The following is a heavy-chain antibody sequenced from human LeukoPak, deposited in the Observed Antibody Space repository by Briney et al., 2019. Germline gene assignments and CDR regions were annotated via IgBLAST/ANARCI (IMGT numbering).Heavy chain of an antibody. Sequence: ASVKVSCKASGYTFTSYGISWVRQMPGKGLEWMGIIYPGDSDTRYSPSFQGQVTISADKSISTAYLQWSSLKASDTAMYYCARHGYSSGWYEGYFDYWGQGTLVTVSS. CDR2: IYPGDSDT. CDR1: GYTFTSYG. V-gene: IGHV5-51*01. D-gene: IGHD6-19*01. CDR3: ARHGYSSGWYEGYFDY. J-gene: IGHJ4*02.